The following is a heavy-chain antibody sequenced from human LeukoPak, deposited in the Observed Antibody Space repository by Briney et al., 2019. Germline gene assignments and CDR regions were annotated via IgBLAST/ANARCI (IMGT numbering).Heavy chain of an antibody. CDR1: GGSTSSGGYY. CDR2: IYYSGST. Sequence: SQTLSLTCTVSGGSTSSGGYYWSWIRQHPGKGLEWIGYIYYSGSTYYNPSLKSRVTISVDTSKNQFSLKLSSVTAADTAVYYCATSSGYYYAFDYWGQGTLVTVSS. J-gene: IGHJ4*02. CDR3: ATSSGYYYAFDY. D-gene: IGHD3-22*01. V-gene: IGHV4-31*03.